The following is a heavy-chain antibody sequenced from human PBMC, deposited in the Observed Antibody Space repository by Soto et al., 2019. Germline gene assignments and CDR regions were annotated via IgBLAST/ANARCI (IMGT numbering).Heavy chain of an antibody. Sequence: QVQLVQSGAEVKKPGASVKISCKASGYTFTSYALHWVRQAPGQRLEWMGWINAGNGNTKYSKKFQGRVTITRDTSASTAYMELSSLRSEDTPVYYCARDSGGMDVWGQGTTVTVSS. J-gene: IGHJ6*02. V-gene: IGHV1-3*01. CDR3: ARDSGGMDV. CDR2: INAGNGNT. CDR1: GYTFTSYA.